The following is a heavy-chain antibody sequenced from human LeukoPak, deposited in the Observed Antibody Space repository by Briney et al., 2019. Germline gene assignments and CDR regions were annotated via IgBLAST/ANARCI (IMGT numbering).Heavy chain of an antibody. J-gene: IGHJ4*02. CDR2: IIPIFGTA. CDR1: GYTFTSYA. CDR3: ALSGYSYGYFWY. D-gene: IGHD5-18*01. Sequence: ASVKVSCKASGYTFTSYAISWVRQAPGQGLEWMGGIIPIFGTANYAQKFQGRVTITADESTSTAYMELSSLRSEDTAVYYCALSGYSYGYFWYWGQGTLVTVSS. V-gene: IGHV1-69*13.